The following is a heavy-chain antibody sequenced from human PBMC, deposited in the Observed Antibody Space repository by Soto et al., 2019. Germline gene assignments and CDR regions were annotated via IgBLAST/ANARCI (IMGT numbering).Heavy chain of an antibody. Sequence: GASVKFSCKASGYTFTSYGISWVRQAPGQVLECMVWISAYNGNTNYXXKLQGRVXXTTDTSTSTAXMELRXLRSDDTAVYYCARDGPYRGLDPWAQGTLVTVSS. D-gene: IGHD1-26*01. J-gene: IGHJ5*02. CDR2: ISAYNGNT. V-gene: IGHV1-18*01. CDR3: ARDGPYRGLDP. CDR1: GYTFTSYG.